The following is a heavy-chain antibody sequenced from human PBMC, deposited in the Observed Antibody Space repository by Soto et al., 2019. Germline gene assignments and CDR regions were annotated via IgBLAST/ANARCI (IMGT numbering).Heavy chain of an antibody. D-gene: IGHD1-20*01. CDR2: IKSKTDGGKT. V-gene: IGHV3-15*01. Sequence: PGGSLRLSCAASGFTFSNAWMSWVRQAPGKGLEWVGRIKSKTDGGKTDYPAPEKGRFTISRYDTNTTLYLQMSSRKSGDTAVYYFTTDRYNWNSPIYYYYGIDVWGQGTTVTVSS. CDR3: TTDRYNWNSPIYYYYGIDV. J-gene: IGHJ6*02. CDR1: GFTFSNAW.